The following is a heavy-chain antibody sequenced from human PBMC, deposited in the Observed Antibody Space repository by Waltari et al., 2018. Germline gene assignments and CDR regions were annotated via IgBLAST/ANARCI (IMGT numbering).Heavy chain of an antibody. CDR1: GFTFDDYG. Sequence: EVQLVASGGGVVRPGGSLRLSCAASGFTFDDYGMSWVRQVPGKGLGWVAGLNWNGATTRYAESVRGRFTISRDNGKNSLYLHMNSLRAEDTALYHCAKTKYSGTYYFDSWGLGTLVTVSS. D-gene: IGHD1-26*01. J-gene: IGHJ4*02. CDR3: AKTKYSGTYYFDS. V-gene: IGHV3-20*01. CDR2: LNWNGATT.